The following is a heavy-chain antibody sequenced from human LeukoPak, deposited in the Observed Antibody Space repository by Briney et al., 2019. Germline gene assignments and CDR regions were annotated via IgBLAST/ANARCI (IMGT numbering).Heavy chain of an antibody. V-gene: IGHV3-11*01. CDR1: GFTFSDYY. Sequence: NPGGSLRLSCAASGFTFSDYYMSWIRQAPGKGLEWVSHISGSGTTIHYADSVKGRFTISRDNAKNLLYLQMNSLRAEDTAVYYCAKDGGYIYAYSDYWAREPWSPSPQ. J-gene: IGHJ4*02. CDR2: ISGSGTTI. CDR3: AKDGGYIYAYSDY. D-gene: IGHD5-24*01.